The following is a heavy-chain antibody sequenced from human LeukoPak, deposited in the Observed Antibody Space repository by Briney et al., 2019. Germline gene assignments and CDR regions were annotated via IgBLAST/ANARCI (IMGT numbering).Heavy chain of an antibody. CDR3: AREVGAIDY. V-gene: IGHV3-43*02. CDR1: GFTIGPYA. CDR2: IKADGSGT. D-gene: IGHD1-26*01. Sequence: GGSLRLSCAASGFTIGPYAMYWVRQGPGRGLEWVSVIKADGSGTFYADSVRGRFTTSRDNSKNSLYLQMNSLRAEDTAVYYCAREVGAIDYWGQGTLVTVSS. J-gene: IGHJ4*02.